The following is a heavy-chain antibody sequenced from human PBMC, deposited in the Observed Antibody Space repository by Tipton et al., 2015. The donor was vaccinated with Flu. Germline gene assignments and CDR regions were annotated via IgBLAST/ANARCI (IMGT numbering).Heavy chain of an antibody. Sequence: SLRLSCAASGFTFSRYAMSLVRQAPGKGLEWVSAVSGGGAITYFADSVKGRFTISRDNSKNILYRQMNSLRADDTAVYSCAKDVERATLTWAFDYWGQGTLVTVSS. V-gene: IGHV3-23*01. CDR2: VSGGGAIT. CDR1: GFTFSRYA. D-gene: IGHD5-24*01. CDR3: AKDVERATLTWAFDY. J-gene: IGHJ4*02.